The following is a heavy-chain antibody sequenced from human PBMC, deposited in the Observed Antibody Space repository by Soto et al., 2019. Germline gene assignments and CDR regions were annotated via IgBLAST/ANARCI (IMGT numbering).Heavy chain of an antibody. CDR3: ARDRGHDAWYFDL. CDR2: IGDTGSFI. D-gene: IGHD5-12*01. Sequence: MELVESGGGLVKPGGSLRLSCEASGFAFNEYTIHWVRQPPGRGLDWVSSIGDTGSFIYYADSMKGRITISRDNAKKTVYLQTNHLRVEDTAIYYCARDRGHDAWYFDLWGRGTAVTVSS. J-gene: IGHJ2*01. CDR1: GFAFNEYT. V-gene: IGHV3-21*01.